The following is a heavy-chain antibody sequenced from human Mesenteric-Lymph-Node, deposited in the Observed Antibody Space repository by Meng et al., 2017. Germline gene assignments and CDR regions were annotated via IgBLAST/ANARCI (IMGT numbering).Heavy chain of an antibody. J-gene: IGHJ4*02. CDR2: INHRGST. CDR3: AGRYNSSLARRFDY. Sequence: SESLSLTCAVYGGSFSGYYWSWDRQPPGKGLAWIGEINHRGSTNYNPSLKTRVTIPVDTSKNQLSLKLSSVTAADTAVDYRAGRYNSSLARRFDYWGQGTLVTVSS. CDR1: GGSFSGYY. D-gene: IGHD6-13*01. V-gene: IGHV4-34*01.